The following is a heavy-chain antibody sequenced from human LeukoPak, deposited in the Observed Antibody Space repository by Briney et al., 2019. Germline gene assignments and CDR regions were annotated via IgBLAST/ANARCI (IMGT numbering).Heavy chain of an antibody. D-gene: IGHD6-19*01. CDR1: GFTFTSSA. V-gene: IGHV1-58*02. CDR2: IVVGSGNT. CDR3: AADVSSGALDY. J-gene: IGHJ4*02. Sequence: SVTVSCKASGFTFTSSAMQWVRQARGRRLEWIGWIVVGSGNTNYAQKFQETVTITRDMSTSTAYMELSSLRSEDTAVYYCAADVSSGALDYWGQGTLVTVSS.